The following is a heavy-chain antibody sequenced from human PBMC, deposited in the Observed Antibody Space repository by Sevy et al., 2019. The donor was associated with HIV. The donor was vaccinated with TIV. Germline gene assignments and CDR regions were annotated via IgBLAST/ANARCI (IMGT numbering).Heavy chain of an antibody. CDR3: ARDITGYSSSWPPWFDP. V-gene: IGHV1-2*06. CDR2: INPNNGGT. D-gene: IGHD6-13*01. CDR1: GYTFTGYY. J-gene: IGHJ5*02. Sequence: ASVKVSCKASGYTFTGYYMHWVRQAPGQGLEWMGRINPNNGGTNYAQKFQGRVTMTRETSISTAYMELSRLRSDDTAVYYCARDITGYSSSWPPWFDPWGQGTLVTVSS.